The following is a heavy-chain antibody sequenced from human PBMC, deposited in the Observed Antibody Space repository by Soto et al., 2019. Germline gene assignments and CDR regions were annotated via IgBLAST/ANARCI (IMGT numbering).Heavy chain of an antibody. CDR2: ISSSSSYI. D-gene: IGHD1-26*01. Sequence: GGSLRLSCAASGFTFSSYSMNWVRQAPGKGLEWVSSISSSSSYIYYADSVKGRFTISRDNAKNSLYLQMNSLRAEDTAVYYCAGDQEGATPDAFDIWGQGTMVTVSS. J-gene: IGHJ3*02. CDR1: GFTFSSYS. V-gene: IGHV3-21*01. CDR3: AGDQEGATPDAFDI.